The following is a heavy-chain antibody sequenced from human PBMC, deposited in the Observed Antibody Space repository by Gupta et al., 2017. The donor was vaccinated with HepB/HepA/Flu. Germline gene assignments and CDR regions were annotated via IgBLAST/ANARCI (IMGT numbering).Heavy chain of an antibody. CDR2: IWYDGSNK. CDR3: VRAWQYFESSAYYFDF. V-gene: IGHV3-33*01. Sequence: QVQLVESGGGVVQPGRSLRLSCAASGFPFSGYGMHWVRQPPGKGLEWVAIIWYDGSNKFYADAVKGRFTISRDNSKNMRYLQMNSLSAEDTAVYYCVRAWQYFESSAYYFDFWGQGTLVTVSS. J-gene: IGHJ4*02. CDR1: GFPFSGYG. D-gene: IGHD3-22*01.